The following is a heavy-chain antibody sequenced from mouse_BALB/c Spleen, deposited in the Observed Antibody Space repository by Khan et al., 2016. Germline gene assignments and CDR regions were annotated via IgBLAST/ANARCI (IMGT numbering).Heavy chain of an antibody. Sequence: VQLQQSGAELVKPGASVKLSCTASGFNIKDTYMHWVKQRPEQGLEWIGRIDPANGNTKYAPKFQGKATITADTSSNTAYLQLSSMTSQDTAVNYSASSRYYGSSYDAMNYVGEGTSVTVAS. CDR2: IDPANGNT. D-gene: IGHD1-1*01. V-gene: IGHV14-3*02. CDR1: GFNIKDTY. CDR3: ASSRYYGSSYDAMNY. J-gene: IGHJ4*01.